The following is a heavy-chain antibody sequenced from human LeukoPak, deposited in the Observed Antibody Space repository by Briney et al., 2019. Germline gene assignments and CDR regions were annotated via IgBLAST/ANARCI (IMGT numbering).Heavy chain of an antibody. CDR3: ARGLFPFSSSWYRRQIGFDI. CDR1: GYTFTGYY. V-gene: IGHV1-2*02. J-gene: IGHJ3*02. CDR2: INPNSGGT. Sequence: ASVKVSCKASGYTFTGYYMHWVRQAPGQGLEWMGWINPNSGGTNYAQKFQGRVTMTRDTSISTAYMELRSLRSDDTAVYYCARGLFPFSSSWYRRQIGFDIWGQGTMVTVSS. D-gene: IGHD6-13*01.